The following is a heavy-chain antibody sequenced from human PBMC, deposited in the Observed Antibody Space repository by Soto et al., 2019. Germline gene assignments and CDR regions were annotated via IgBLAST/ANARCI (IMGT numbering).Heavy chain of an antibody. V-gene: IGHV4-31*03. CDR2: IYYSGST. J-gene: IGHJ6*03. D-gene: IGHD1-20*01. CDR3: ASITYPTGYYYYYMDV. CDR1: GGSISSGGYY. Sequence: QVQLQESGPGLVKPSQTLSLTCTVSGGSISSGGYYWGWIRQHPGKGLEWIGYIYYSGSTYYNPSLKSRVTISVDTSKNQFSLKLSSVTAADTAVYYCASITYPTGYYYYYMDVWGKGTTVTVSS.